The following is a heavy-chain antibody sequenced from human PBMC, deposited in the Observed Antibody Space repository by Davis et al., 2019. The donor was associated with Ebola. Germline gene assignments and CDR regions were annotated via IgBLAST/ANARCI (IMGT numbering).Heavy chain of an antibody. D-gene: IGHD2-15*01. Sequence: PSETLSLTCAVYGGSSSGYYWSWIRQPPGKGLEWIGSIYYSGSTYYNPSLKSRVTISVDTSKNQFSLKLSSVTAADTAVYYCAGPLGYCSGGSCPPDWGQGTLVTVSS. CDR1: GGSSSGYY. CDR3: AGPLGYCSGGSCPPD. CDR2: IYYSGST. V-gene: IGHV4-34*01. J-gene: IGHJ4*02.